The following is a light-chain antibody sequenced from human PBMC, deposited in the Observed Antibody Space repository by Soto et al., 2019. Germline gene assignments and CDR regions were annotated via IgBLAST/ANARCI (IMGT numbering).Light chain of an antibody. CDR3: SSYSSTSTYV. CDR2: EVT. Sequence: QSVLTQPPSASGTPGQRVTISCSGSSSNIGTNSVNWYQQLPETAPKLLIYEVTNRPSGVSNRFSGSKSGNTASLTISGLQAEDEADYYCSSYSSTSTYVFGTGTKLTVL. CDR1: SSNIGTNS. J-gene: IGLJ1*01. V-gene: IGLV1-44*01.